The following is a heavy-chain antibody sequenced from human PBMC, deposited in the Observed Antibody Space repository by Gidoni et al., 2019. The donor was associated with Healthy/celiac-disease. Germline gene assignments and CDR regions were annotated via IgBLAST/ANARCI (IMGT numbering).Heavy chain of an antibody. D-gene: IGHD5-12*01. Sequence: EVQLLESGGGLVQPGGSLRLSCAASGFTFSSDAMSWVRQAPGKGLEWVSAISGSGGSTYYADSVKGRFTISRDNSKNTLYLQMNSLRAEDTAVYYCAKDLFKTYEGDYWGQGTLVTVSS. J-gene: IGHJ4*02. V-gene: IGHV3-23*01. CDR2: ISGSGGST. CDR3: AKDLFKTYEGDY. CDR1: GFTFSSDA.